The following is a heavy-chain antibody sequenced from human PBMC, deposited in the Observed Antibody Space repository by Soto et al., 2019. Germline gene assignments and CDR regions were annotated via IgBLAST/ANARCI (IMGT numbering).Heavy chain of an antibody. J-gene: IGHJ3*02. Sequence: QLQLQESGPGLVKPSETLSLTCTVSGGSISSSSYYWGWIRQPPGKGLEWIGSIYYSGSTYYNPSLKSRVTISVDTSKNQFSLKLSSVTAADTAVYYCARRGVYFDWLLLSGGAFDIWGQGTMVTVSS. CDR2: IYYSGST. CDR3: ARRGVYFDWLLLSGGAFDI. CDR1: GGSISSSSYY. V-gene: IGHV4-39*01. D-gene: IGHD3-9*01.